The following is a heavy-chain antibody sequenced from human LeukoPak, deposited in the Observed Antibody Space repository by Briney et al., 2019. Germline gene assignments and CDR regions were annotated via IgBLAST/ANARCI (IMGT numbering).Heavy chain of an antibody. J-gene: IGHJ4*02. V-gene: IGHV3-23*01. CDR2: ISGSGGST. CDR3: AKAMDHCSSTSCYTLFDY. Sequence: GGSLRLSCAASRFTFSSYAMSRVRQAPGKGLEWVSAISGSGGSTYYADSVKGRFTISRDNSKNTLYLQMNSLRAEDTAVYYCAKAMDHCSSTSCYTLFDYWGQGTLVTVSS. D-gene: IGHD2-2*02. CDR1: RFTFSSYA.